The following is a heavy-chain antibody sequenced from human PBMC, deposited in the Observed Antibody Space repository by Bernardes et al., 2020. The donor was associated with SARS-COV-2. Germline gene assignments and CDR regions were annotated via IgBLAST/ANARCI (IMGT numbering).Heavy chain of an antibody. Sequence: GGSLRLSCAASGFTFSSYAMHWVRQAPGKGLEWVAVISYDGSNKYYADSVKGRFTISRDNSKNTLYLQMNSLRAEDTAVYYCARDFGEAAAANWFDPWGQGTLVTVSS. CDR1: GFTFSSYA. CDR3: ARDFGEAAAANWFDP. J-gene: IGHJ5*02. D-gene: IGHD6-13*01. V-gene: IGHV3-30-3*01. CDR2: ISYDGSNK.